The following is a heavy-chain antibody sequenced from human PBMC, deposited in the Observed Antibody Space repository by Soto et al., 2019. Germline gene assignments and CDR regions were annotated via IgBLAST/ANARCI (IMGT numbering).Heavy chain of an antibody. CDR3: AKDVTSGSKTYYYMDV. V-gene: IGHV3-9*01. Sequence: GGSLRLSCAASGFTFDDYAMHWVRQAPGKGLEWVSGISWNSGSIGYADSVKGRFTISRDNAKNSLYLQMNSLRAEDTALYYCAKDVTSGSKTYYYMDVWGKGTTVTVSS. CDR2: ISWNSGSI. J-gene: IGHJ6*03. D-gene: IGHD3-10*01. CDR1: GFTFDDYA.